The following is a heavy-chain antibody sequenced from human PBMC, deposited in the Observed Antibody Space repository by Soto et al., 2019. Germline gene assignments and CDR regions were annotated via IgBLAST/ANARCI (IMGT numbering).Heavy chain of an antibody. CDR2: IWYDGSNK. CDR3: ARASFRCGNSPRGWSGSYHYGMEV. J-gene: IGHJ6*02. CDR1: GFTFSSYG. V-gene: IGHV3-33*01. D-gene: IGHD3-3*01. Sequence: QVQLVESGGGVVQPGRSLRLSCAASGFTFSSYGMHWVRQAPGKGLEWVAVIWYDGSNKYYADSVKGRFTISRDNSRNTLYLQMNSLRAQDTDEYYCARASFRCGNSPRGWSGSYHYGMEVWGQGTTVNVSS.